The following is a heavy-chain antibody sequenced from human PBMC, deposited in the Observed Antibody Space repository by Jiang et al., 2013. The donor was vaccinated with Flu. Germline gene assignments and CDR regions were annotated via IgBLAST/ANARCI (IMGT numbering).Heavy chain of an antibody. D-gene: IGHD1-1*01. CDR3: ASGLTGTIDY. V-gene: IGHV4-39*01. J-gene: IGHJ4*02. CDR2: IYYSGST. CDR1: GGSISSSSYY. Sequence: ELLKPSETLSLTCTVSGGSISSSSYYWGWIRQPPGKGLEWIGSIYYSGSTYYNPSLKSRVTISVDTSKNQFSLKLSSVTAADTAVYYCASGLTGTIDYWGQGTLVTV.